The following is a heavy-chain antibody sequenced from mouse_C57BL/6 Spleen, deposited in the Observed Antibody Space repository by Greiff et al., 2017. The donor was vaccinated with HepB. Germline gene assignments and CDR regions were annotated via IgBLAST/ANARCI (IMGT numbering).Heavy chain of an antibody. V-gene: IGHV14-4*01. CDR1: GFNIKDDY. CDR3: TTLRWLRPYAMDY. D-gene: IGHD2-2*01. CDR2: IDPENGDT. Sequence: VQLQQSGAELVRPGASVKLSCTASGFNIKDDYMHWVKQRPEQGLEWIGWIDPENGDTEYASKFQGKATITADTSSNTAYLQLSSLTSEDTAVYYCTTLRWLRPYAMDYWGQGTSVTVSS. J-gene: IGHJ4*01.